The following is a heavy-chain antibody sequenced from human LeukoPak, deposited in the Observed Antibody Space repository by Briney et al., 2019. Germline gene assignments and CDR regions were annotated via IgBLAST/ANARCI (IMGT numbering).Heavy chain of an antibody. D-gene: IGHD3-10*01. CDR2: IKQDGSEK. V-gene: IGHV3-7*01. CDR3: ARDTPLSYGSRLDY. CDR1: GFTFSSYW. J-gene: IGHJ4*02. Sequence: QSGGSLRLSCAASGFTFSSYWMSWVRQAPGKGLEWVANIKQDGSEKYYVDSVKGRFTISRDNAKNSLYLQMNSLRAEDTAVYYCARDTPLSYGSRLDYWGQGTLVTVSS.